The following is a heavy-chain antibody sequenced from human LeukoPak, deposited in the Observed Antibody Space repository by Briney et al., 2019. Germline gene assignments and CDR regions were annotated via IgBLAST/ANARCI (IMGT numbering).Heavy chain of an antibody. J-gene: IGHJ4*02. V-gene: IGHV4-59*01. CDR2: IYYSGST. D-gene: IGHD6-13*01. CDR3: ARIDIAAEACDY. CDR1: GGSISSYY. Sequence: SETLSLTCTVSGGSISSYYWSWIRQPPGKGLEWIGYIYYSGSTSYNPSLKSRVTISVDTSKNQFSLKLISVTAADTAVHYCARIDIAAEACDYWGQGTLVTVSS.